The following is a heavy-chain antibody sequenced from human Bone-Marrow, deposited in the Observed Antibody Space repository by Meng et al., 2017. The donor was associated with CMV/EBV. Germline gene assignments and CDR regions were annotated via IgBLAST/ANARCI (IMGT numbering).Heavy chain of an antibody. CDR2: INHSGST. V-gene: IGHV4-34*01. Sequence: TLSLTCAVYGGSFNDYYWSWIRQPPGKGLEWIGKINHSGSTNYNPSLKSRVALLVHTSRNQFSLRLTSVTAADTAIYYCARGGSWFDPWGQGTLVTVSS. CDR3: ARGGSWFDP. J-gene: IGHJ5*02. CDR1: GGSFNDYY.